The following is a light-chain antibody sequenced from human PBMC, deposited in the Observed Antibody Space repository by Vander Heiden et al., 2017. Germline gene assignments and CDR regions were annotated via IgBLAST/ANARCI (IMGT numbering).Light chain of an antibody. J-gene: IGLJ3*02. Sequence: QSALPHPASVSGSPGQSITISCTGTSSDVGGYNYVSWYQQRAGKAPELMIYDVSTRPSGVSSRFSGSKSGNTASLTIAGLQAEDEADYYCSAYTSSHTLVFGGGTKLTVL. CDR2: DVS. V-gene: IGLV2-14*03. CDR1: SSDVGGYNY. CDR3: SAYTSSHTLV.